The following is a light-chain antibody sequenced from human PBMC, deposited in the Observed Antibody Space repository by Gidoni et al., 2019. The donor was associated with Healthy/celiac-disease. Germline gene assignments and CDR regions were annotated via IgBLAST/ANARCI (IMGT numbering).Light chain of an antibody. CDR2: QDS. J-gene: IGLJ1*01. V-gene: IGLV3-1*01. CDR3: QAWDSSTAGV. Sequence: SYELTQPPSVSVSPGPTASITCSGDKLGDNYACWYQQKPGQSPVLVIYQDSKRPSGIPELFSGSNSGNTATLTISGTQAMDEADYYCQAWDSSTAGVFGTGTKVTVL. CDR1: KLGDNY.